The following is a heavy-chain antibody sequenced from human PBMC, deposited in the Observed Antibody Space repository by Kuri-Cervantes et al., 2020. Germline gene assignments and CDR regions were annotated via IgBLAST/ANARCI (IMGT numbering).Heavy chain of an antibody. CDR1: GFTFSSYN. V-gene: IGHV3-21*01. CDR2: ISSSSTYI. J-gene: IGHJ5*02. Sequence: GSLRLSCAASGFTFSSYNMDWVRQAPGKGLEWVSSISSSSTYIYYADSVKGRFTISRDNAEDSLYLQMNSLRAEDTAVYYCARGPAAVVFPRWFDPWGQGTLVTVSS. D-gene: IGHD2-15*01. CDR3: ARGPAAVVFPRWFDP.